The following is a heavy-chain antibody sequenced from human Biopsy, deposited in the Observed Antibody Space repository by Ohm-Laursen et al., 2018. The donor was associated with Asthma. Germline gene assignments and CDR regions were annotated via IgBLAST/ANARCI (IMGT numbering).Heavy chain of an antibody. CDR1: GDSFSNYA. V-gene: IGHV1-69*13. Sequence: GASVKVSCKASGDSFSNYAISWVRQAPGQGLEWMGGLIPVLGTPDHAQMFEGRVTITADESTSTAYMELSSLSSEDTAVYYWARGYGGSERMVYYYSGREVWGQGTTVTASS. CDR2: LIPVLGTP. J-gene: IGHJ6*02. D-gene: IGHD5-12*01. CDR3: ARGYGGSERMVYYYSGREV.